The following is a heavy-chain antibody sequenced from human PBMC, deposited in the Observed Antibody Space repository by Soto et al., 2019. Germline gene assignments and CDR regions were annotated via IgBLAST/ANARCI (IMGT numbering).Heavy chain of an antibody. V-gene: IGHV3-33*01. D-gene: IGHD5-12*01. Sequence: GGSLRLSCAASGFTFSSYGMHWVRQAPGKGLEWVAVIWYDGSNKYYADSVKGRFTISRDNSKNTLYLQMNSLRAEDTAVYYCARGDRDGYNYWYNYYYYGMDVWGQGTTVTVSS. CDR3: ARGDRDGYNYWYNYYYYGMDV. CDR1: GFTFSSYG. J-gene: IGHJ6*02. CDR2: IWYDGSNK.